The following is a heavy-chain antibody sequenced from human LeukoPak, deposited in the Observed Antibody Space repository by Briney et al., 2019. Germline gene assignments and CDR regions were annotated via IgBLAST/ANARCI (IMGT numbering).Heavy chain of an antibody. Sequence: GGSLRLSCAASGFTFSSNYMSWVRQSPGKGLEWVSVIYSGGSTYYADSVEGRFTISRQTSKNTLYLQMNSLRAEDTAVYYCARGDYYDTSGYLNWGQGTLVTVSS. D-gene: IGHD3-22*01. CDR2: IYSGGST. CDR3: ARGDYYDTSGYLN. CDR1: GFTFSSNY. V-gene: IGHV3-53*04. J-gene: IGHJ4*02.